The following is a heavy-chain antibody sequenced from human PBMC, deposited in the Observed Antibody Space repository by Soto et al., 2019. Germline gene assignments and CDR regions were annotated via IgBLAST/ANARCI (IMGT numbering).Heavy chain of an antibody. Sequence: TSETLSLTCTVSDGSISSSIYYWGWIRQPPGKGLEWIGSIYYSGSTYYNPSLKSRVTISVDTSKNQFSLKLSSVTAADTAVYYCARRAYCGGDCYSIPFFDYWGQGTLVTVSS. V-gene: IGHV4-39*01. CDR3: ARRAYCGGDCYSIPFFDY. CDR2: IYYSGST. J-gene: IGHJ4*02. CDR1: DGSISSSIYY. D-gene: IGHD2-21*02.